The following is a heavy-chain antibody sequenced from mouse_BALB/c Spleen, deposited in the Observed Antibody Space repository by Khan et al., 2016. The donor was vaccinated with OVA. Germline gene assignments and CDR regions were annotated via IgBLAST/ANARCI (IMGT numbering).Heavy chain of an antibody. CDR1: GYSITSNYA. J-gene: IGHJ2*01. CDR2: ISYSDST. CDR3: ARGNCYGYYFDY. Sequence: VRLQQSGPGLVKPSQSLSLTCTVTGYSITSNYAWNWIRQFPGNKLEWMGYISYSDSTSYNPSLKSRISITRDTSQNQFFLQLNSVTTEDTATYYCARGNCYGYYFDYWGQGTTLTVSS. D-gene: IGHD1-1*01. V-gene: IGHV3-2*02.